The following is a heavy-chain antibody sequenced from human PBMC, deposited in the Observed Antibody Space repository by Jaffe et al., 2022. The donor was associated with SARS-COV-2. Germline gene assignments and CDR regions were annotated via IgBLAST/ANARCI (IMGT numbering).Heavy chain of an antibody. CDR3: VRDPD. J-gene: IGHJ4*02. Sequence: EVQLVESGGGLVQPGGSLRLSCAASGFTFSNYWMSWIRQAPGKGLEWVANIKEDGSVKYYVDSVRGRFSISRDNAKNSLYLQMNSLRAEDTAVYYCVRDPDWGQGTLVTVSS. V-gene: IGHV3-7*01. CDR2: IKEDGSVK. CDR1: GFTFSNYW.